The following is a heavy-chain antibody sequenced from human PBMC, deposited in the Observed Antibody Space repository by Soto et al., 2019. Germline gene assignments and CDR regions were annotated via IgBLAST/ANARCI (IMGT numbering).Heavy chain of an antibody. J-gene: IGHJ4*02. CDR2: ISGSGGST. CDR1: GFTFSSYA. Sequence: GGSLRLSCAASGFTFSSYAMSWVRQAPGKGLEWVSAISGSGGSTYYADSVKGRFTISRDNSKNTLYLQMNSLRAEDTAVYYCAKDHRSSSWYGDSGSDYFDYWGQGTLVTVSS. CDR3: AKDHRSSSWYGDSGSDYFDY. D-gene: IGHD6-13*01. V-gene: IGHV3-23*01.